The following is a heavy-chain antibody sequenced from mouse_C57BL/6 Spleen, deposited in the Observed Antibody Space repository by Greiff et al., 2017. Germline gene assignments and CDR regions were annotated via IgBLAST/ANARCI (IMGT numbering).Heavy chain of an antibody. D-gene: IGHD2-3*01. CDR1: GYTFPDYN. V-gene: IGHV1-18*01. J-gene: IGHJ3*01. CDR3: ARDYDGFAY. Sequence: EVQLQQSGPELVKPGASVKIPCKASGYTFPDYNMDWVKQSHGKSLEWIGDINPNNCGTIYNQKFKGKATLTEDKSSSTAYMELRSLTSEDTAVYYCARDYDGFAYWGQGTLVTVSA. CDR2: INPNNCGT.